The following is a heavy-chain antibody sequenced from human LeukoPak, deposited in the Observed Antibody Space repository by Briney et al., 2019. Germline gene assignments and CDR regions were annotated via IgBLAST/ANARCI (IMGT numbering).Heavy chain of an antibody. CDR3: ARERGGSKLSGLYGRDYYYMDV. J-gene: IGHJ6*03. V-gene: IGHV4-59*01. CDR1: GGSISSYY. D-gene: IGHD3-16*01. CDR2: IYYSGST. Sequence: SETLSLTCTVSGGSISSYYWSWIRQPPGKGLEWFGYIYYSGSTNYNPSLKSRVTISVATSKNQFSLKLSSVTAADTAVYFCARERGGSKLSGLYGRDYYYMDVWGKGTTVTVSS.